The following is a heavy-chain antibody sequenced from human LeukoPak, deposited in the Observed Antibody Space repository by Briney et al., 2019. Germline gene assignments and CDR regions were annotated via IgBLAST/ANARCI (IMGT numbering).Heavy chain of an antibody. CDR2: ISYDGSNK. CDR1: GFTFSSYG. D-gene: IGHD6-13*01. V-gene: IGHV3-30*18. CDR3: AKGAGPGKVDWFDP. J-gene: IGHJ5*02. Sequence: GRSLRLSCAASGFTFSSYGMHWVRQAPGKGLEWVAVISYDGSNKYYADSVKGRFTISRDNSKNTLYLQMNSLRAEDTAVYYCAKGAGPGKVDWFDPWGQGTQVTVSS.